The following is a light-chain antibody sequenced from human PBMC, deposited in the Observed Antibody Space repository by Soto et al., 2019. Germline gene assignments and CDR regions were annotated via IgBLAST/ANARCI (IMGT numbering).Light chain of an antibody. CDR1: QSVSSTL. V-gene: IGKV3-20*01. CDR2: GVS. CDR3: QHYGDSSWT. J-gene: IGKJ1*01. Sequence: ELVLTQSPVALSLSSGERATLSCRASQSVSSTLLTWYQQKPGQAPRLLIYGVSSRANGIPDRFSGSGSGTDFTLTISRVEPEDFAVYFCQHYGDSSWTFGQGSRVEIK.